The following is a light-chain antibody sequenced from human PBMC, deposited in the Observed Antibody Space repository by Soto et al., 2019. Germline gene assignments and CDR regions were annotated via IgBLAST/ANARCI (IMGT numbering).Light chain of an antibody. CDR3: QQYVGWT. J-gene: IGKJ1*01. V-gene: IGKV3-20*01. CDR2: GAS. CDR1: HSVGSSH. Sequence: EIVLTQSPGTLSLSPGERATLSCRASHSVGSSHLAWYQQKPGQAPRLLIYGASSRATGVPDRFSGSGSGTDFTLTIRRLEPEVSAVYYCQQYVGWTFGQGTKVEIK.